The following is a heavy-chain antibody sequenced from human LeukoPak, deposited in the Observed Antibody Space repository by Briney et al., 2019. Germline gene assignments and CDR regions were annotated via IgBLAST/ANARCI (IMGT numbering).Heavy chain of an antibody. Sequence: GGSLRLSCAASGFTFSDYYMSWIRQAPGKGLEWVSYISSSGSTIYYADSVKGRFTISRDNAKNSLYLQMNSLRAEDTAVYYCARDLTMVDYYYYGMDVWGQGTTVTVSS. V-gene: IGHV3-11*04. CDR3: ARDLTMVDYYYYGMDV. J-gene: IGHJ6*02. CDR1: GFTFSDYY. CDR2: ISSSGSTI. D-gene: IGHD3-10*01.